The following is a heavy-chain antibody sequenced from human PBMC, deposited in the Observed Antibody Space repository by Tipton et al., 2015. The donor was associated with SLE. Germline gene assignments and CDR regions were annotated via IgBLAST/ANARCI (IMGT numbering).Heavy chain of an antibody. CDR2: IYNSGST. J-gene: IGHJ6*03. CDR1: GVSISSHSHY. Sequence: TLSLTCSVSGVSISSHSHYWGWIRQPPGKGLEWIGIIYNSGSTYSSPSLKSRVTISVDTSKNQFSLKMSSVTAADTAVYYCARALRLTPGGCYLDVWGKGTTVTVSS. CDR3: ARALRLTPGGCYLDV. D-gene: IGHD3-3*01. V-gene: IGHV4-39*07.